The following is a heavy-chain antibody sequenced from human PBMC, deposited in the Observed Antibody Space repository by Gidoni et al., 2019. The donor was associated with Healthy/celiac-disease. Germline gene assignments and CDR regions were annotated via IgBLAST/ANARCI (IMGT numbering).Heavy chain of an antibody. J-gene: IGHJ6*02. D-gene: IGHD4-17*01. CDR2: IRSKAYGGTT. Sequence: EVQLVEAGGGLVQPGRSRRLSWTASGLTFGDYAMSWVRQAPGKGLAWVCFIRSKAYGGTTEYAASVKGRFTISRDDSKSIAYLQMNSLKTEDTAVYYCTRKMTTVTPGVLLNYYYGMDVWGQGTTVTVSS. CDR1: GLTFGDYA. V-gene: IGHV3-49*04. CDR3: TRKMTTVTPGVLLNYYYGMDV.